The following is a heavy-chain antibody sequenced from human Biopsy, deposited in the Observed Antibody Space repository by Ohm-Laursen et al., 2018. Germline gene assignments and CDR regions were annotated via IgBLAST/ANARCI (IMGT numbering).Heavy chain of an antibody. V-gene: IGHV4-4*07. CDR1: GGSLSSYS. D-gene: IGHD1-14*01. J-gene: IGHJ5*02. Sequence: LFLPCTVSGGSLSSYSWSWIRQPAGKGLGWIGQIYTSGITNYNPSLKSRVTMSVDTSKNKFSLRVSSVTAADTAVYYCARDRDRRGWFDPWGQGTLVTVSS. CDR3: ARDRDRRGWFDP. CDR2: IYTSGIT.